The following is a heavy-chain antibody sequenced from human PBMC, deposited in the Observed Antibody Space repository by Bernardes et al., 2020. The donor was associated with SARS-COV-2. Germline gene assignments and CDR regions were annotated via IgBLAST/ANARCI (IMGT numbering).Heavy chain of an antibody. Sequence: GGSLRLSCAASGFTFSSYAMHWVRQAPGKGLEWVAVISYDGSNKYYADSVKGRFTLSRDNSKNTLYLQMNSLRAEDTAVYYCARELYDFWSGYYFYYYGMDVWGQGTTVTVSS. CDR1: GFTFSSYA. J-gene: IGHJ6*02. CDR2: ISYDGSNK. D-gene: IGHD3-3*01. V-gene: IGHV3-30-3*01. CDR3: ARELYDFWSGYYFYYYGMDV.